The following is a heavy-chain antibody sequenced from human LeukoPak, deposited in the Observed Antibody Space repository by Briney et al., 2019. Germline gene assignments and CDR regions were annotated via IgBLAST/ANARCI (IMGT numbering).Heavy chain of an antibody. CDR3: STGDYGSGACPLQL. CDR1: GFTFSGVW. D-gene: IGHD3-16*01. Sequence: GGSLRLSCAASGFTFSGVWMDWVRLAPGKGLVWIGHIKSKIDGGTTDYAAPVKGRFTISRDDSKNTLFLQLASLKSDDTATYYCSTGDYGSGACPLQLWGQGTLVTVSS. CDR2: IKSKIDGGTT. V-gene: IGHV3-15*01. J-gene: IGHJ4*02.